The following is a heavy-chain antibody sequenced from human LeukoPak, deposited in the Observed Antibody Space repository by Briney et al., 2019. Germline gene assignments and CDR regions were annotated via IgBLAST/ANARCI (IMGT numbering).Heavy chain of an antibody. Sequence: PGGSLRLSCAASGFTFNSYTMNWVRQAPGKGLEWVSYISSSSLSIYYADSVRGRFTISRDNAKNSLYLQMNSLRAEDTAVYYCARGLAYCGGDCYRALDYWGQGTLVTVSS. CDR1: GFTFNSYT. D-gene: IGHD2-21*02. CDR2: ISSSSLSI. J-gene: IGHJ4*02. CDR3: ARGLAYCGGDCYRALDY. V-gene: IGHV3-48*01.